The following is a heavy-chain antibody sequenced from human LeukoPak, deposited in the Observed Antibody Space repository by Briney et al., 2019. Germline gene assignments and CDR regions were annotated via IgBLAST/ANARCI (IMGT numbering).Heavy chain of an antibody. CDR3: ASLTYYDFWSGHRYFQH. V-gene: IGHV4-30-4*08. CDR1: GGSISSGDYY. Sequence: PSETLSLTCTVSGGSISSGDYYWSWIRQPPGKGLEWIGFIYYSGSTYYNPFLKSRVTISVDTSKNQFSLKLSSVTAADTAVYYCASLTYYDFWSGHRYFQHWGQGTLVTVSS. CDR2: IYYSGST. D-gene: IGHD3-3*01. J-gene: IGHJ1*01.